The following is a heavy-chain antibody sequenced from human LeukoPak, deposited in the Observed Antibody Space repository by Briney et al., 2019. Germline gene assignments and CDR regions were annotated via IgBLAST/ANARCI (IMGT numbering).Heavy chain of an antibody. CDR1: GFALKSYS. Sequence: PGGSLRLSCAGSGFALKSYSLSWVRQAPGKGLEWVSSISSTSAYIYYADSVNGRFTISRDNVDNVVYLQMNSLGAEDTAVYYCARVAVSGPTGWFGSWGQGTLVIVSS. CDR3: ARVAVSGPTGWFGS. V-gene: IGHV3-21*01. D-gene: IGHD2-8*02. CDR2: ISSTSAYI. J-gene: IGHJ5*01.